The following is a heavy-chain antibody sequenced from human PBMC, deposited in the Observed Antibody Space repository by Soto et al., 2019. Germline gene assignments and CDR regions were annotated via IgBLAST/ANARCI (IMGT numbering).Heavy chain of an antibody. CDR3: ARDLCPVRASCWFDP. CDR2: IYTSGST. D-gene: IGHD6-6*01. J-gene: IGHJ5*02. CDR1: GGSISSYY. V-gene: IGHV4-4*07. Sequence: KTSETLSLTCTVSGGSISSYYWSWIRQPAGKGLEWIGRIYTSGSTNYNPSLKSRVTMSVDTSKNQFSLKLSSVTAADTAVYYCARDLCPVRASCWFDPWGQGTLVTVSS.